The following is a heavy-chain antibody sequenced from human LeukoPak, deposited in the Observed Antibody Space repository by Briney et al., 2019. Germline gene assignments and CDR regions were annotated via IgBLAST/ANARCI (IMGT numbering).Heavy chain of an antibody. CDR3: ARDPLGSSWYVVKGYYMDV. Sequence: GASVKVSCKASGYTFTSYGISWVRQAPGQGLEWMGWISAYNGNTNYAQKLQGRVTMTTDTSTSTAYMELRSLRSDDTAVYYCARDPLGSSWYVVKGYYMDVWGKGTTVTISS. V-gene: IGHV1-18*01. CDR2: ISAYNGNT. J-gene: IGHJ6*03. CDR1: GYTFTSYG. D-gene: IGHD6-13*01.